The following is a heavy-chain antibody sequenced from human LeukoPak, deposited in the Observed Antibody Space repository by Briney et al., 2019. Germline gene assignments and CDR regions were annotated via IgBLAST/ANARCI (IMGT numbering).Heavy chain of an antibody. V-gene: IGHV3-30*18. CDR2: ISYDGSNK. J-gene: IGHJ6*02. Sequence: GGSLRLSCAASGFTFSSYGLRWVRQAPGKGLEWVAVISYDGSNKYYADSVKGRFTISRDNSKNTLYLQMNSLRAEDTAVYNCAKDRGYDILTGAYYYGMDVWGQGTTVTVSS. CDR1: GFTFSSYG. CDR3: AKDRGYDILTGAYYYGMDV. D-gene: IGHD3-9*01.